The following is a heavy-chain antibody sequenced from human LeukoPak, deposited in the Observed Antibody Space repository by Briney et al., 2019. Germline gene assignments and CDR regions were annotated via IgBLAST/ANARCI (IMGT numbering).Heavy chain of an antibody. D-gene: IGHD5-18*01. Sequence: GASVKVSCKASGYTFTSYYMHWVRQATGQGLEWMGIINPSGGSTSYAQKFQGRVTMTRDTSTSTVYMELSSLRSEDTAVYYCARGPSSWIQLWLSYYYGMDVWGQGTTVTVSS. V-gene: IGHV1-46*01. CDR1: GYTFTSYY. CDR3: ARGPSSWIQLWLSYYYGMDV. J-gene: IGHJ6*02. CDR2: INPSGGST.